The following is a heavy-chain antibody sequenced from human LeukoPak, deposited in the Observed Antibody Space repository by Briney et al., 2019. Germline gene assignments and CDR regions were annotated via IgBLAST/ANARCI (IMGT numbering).Heavy chain of an antibody. D-gene: IGHD6-13*01. Sequence: SETLSLTCTVSGASFSSSTYYWGWIRQPPGKGLEWIGSIYYSGSTYYNPSLKSRVTMSVDTSKNQFSLKLSSVTAADTAVYYCARHAGVISATGTRPFDYWGRGTLVTVSS. CDR1: GASFSSSTYY. V-gene: IGHV4-39*01. CDR2: IYYSGST. J-gene: IGHJ4*02. CDR3: ARHAGVISATGTRPFDY.